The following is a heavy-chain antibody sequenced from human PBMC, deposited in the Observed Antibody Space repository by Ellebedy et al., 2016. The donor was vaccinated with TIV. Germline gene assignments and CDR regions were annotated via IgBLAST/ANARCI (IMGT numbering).Heavy chain of an antibody. CDR1: RFTFSRYW. V-gene: IGHV3-7*03. D-gene: IGHD3-22*01. CDR2: IKQDGSEK. Sequence: PGGSLRLSCAASRFTFSRYWMSWVRQAPGKGLEWVANIKQDGSEKYYVDSVKGRFTISRDNAKSSLYLQMNSLRAEDTAVYYCASHYDSSGYYYFYYGMDVWGQGTTVTVSS. CDR3: ASHYDSSGYYYFYYGMDV. J-gene: IGHJ6*02.